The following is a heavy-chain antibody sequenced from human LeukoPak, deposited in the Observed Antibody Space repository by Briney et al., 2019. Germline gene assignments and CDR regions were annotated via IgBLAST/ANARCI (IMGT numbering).Heavy chain of an antibody. CDR2: VFYGGSDYNDI. Sequence: PSETLSLTCSVSGGSISSHYWSWIRQPPGKGLEWIGYVFYGGSDYNDINYNPSLKTRVIISLDTSKNQFSLKLSSVTAADTAVYYCARGVGRLGSPLGLAAFFDADYYMDVWGKGTTVTVSS. V-gene: IGHV4-59*11. CDR3: ARGVGRLGSPLGLAAFFDADYYMDV. CDR1: GGSISSHY. D-gene: IGHD6-13*01. J-gene: IGHJ6*03.